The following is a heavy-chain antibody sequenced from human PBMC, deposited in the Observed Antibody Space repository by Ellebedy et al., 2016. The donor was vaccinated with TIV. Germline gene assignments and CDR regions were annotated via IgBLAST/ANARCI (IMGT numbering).Heavy chain of an antibody. J-gene: IGHJ4*02. Sequence: GESLKISCAASGFTFSRYSMNWVRQAPGKGLEWVANIKLDGTEKSYVDSVKGRFTISRDNSKSSLYLQMNSLRAEDTAVYSCARVKVGSFDLWGLGTLVTVSS. D-gene: IGHD2-2*03. CDR3: ARVKVGSFDL. V-gene: IGHV3-7*01. CDR1: GFTFSRYS. CDR2: IKLDGTEK.